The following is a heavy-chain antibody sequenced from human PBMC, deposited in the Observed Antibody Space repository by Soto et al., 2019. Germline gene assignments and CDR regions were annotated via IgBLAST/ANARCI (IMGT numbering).Heavy chain of an antibody. J-gene: IGHJ4*02. CDR3: ARDSSGMATNHTH. D-gene: IGHD5-12*01. Sequence: FLRLSCAASGFTFSSYSMNWVRQAPGKGLEWVSSISSSSSYIYYADSVKGRFTISRDNAKNSLYLQMNSLRAEDTAVYYCARDSSGMATNHTHWGQGTLVTVSS. CDR2: ISSSSSYI. V-gene: IGHV3-21*01. CDR1: GFTFSSYS.